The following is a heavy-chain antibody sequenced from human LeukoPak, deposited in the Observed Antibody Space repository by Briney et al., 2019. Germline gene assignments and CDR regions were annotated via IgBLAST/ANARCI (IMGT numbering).Heavy chain of an antibody. CDR1: GFTFSNYW. Sequence: GGSLRLSCAASGFTFSNYWMSWVRQAPRKGLEWVANINQDGSENYYVDSVKGRFTISRDNAKNSLYLQMNSLRAEDTAVYYCARDVTLGNFDYWGQGIQVIVSS. D-gene: IGHD3-16*01. J-gene: IGHJ4*02. V-gene: IGHV3-7*01. CDR2: INQDGSEN. CDR3: ARDVTLGNFDY.